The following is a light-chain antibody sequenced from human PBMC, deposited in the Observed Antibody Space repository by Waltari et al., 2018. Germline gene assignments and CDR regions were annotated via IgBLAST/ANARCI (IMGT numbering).Light chain of an antibody. CDR1: SSNIGSGY. CDR2: RNN. V-gene: IGLV1-47*01. Sequence: QSVLTQPPSASGTPGQRVTISCSGSSSNIGSGYVSWYQQVPGTAPKPLTSRNNIRPSGVPDRFSGSKSGTSASLAISGLRSEDEADYYCEAWDDSLSVLVFGGGTKVTVL. J-gene: IGLJ3*02. CDR3: EAWDDSLSVLV.